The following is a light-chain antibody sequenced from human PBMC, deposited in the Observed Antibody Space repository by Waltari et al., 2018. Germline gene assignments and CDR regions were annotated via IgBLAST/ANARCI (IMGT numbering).Light chain of an antibody. CDR3: QQSYTTPRT. Sequence: DIQMTQYPSSLSASVGDRVTITCRASQSISSYLNWYQQKPGKAPKLLIHAASSLQSGVPSRFSGSGSGSDFTLTISSLQPEDFATYYCQQSYTTPRTFGQGTKLEIK. CDR1: QSISSY. V-gene: IGKV1-39*01. J-gene: IGKJ2*01. CDR2: AAS.